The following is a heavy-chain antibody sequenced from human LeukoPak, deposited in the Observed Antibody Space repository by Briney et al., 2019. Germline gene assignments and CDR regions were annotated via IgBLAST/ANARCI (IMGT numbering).Heavy chain of an antibody. CDR3: ARSLPIIWFGESHLDY. CDR1: GFTFSSYG. Sequence: GGSLRLSCAASGFTFSSYGMHWVRQAPGKGLERVAFIRYDGSNKYYADSVKGRFTISRDNSKNTLYLQMNSLRAEDTAVYYCARSLPIIWFGESHLDYWGQGTLVTVSS. V-gene: IGHV3-30*02. CDR2: IRYDGSNK. J-gene: IGHJ4*02. D-gene: IGHD3-10*01.